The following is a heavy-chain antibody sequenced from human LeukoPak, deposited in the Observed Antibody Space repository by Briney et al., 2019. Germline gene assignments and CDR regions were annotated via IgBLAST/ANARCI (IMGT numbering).Heavy chain of an antibody. D-gene: IGHD6-19*01. J-gene: IGHJ5*02. Sequence: SETLSLTCTVSGGSISSYYWSWIRQPPGKGLEWIGYIYYSGSTIYYPSLKSRVTISVDTSKNQFSLKLSSVTAADTAVYYCARGLLSSGWEGGNWFDPWGQGTLVTVSS. CDR3: ARGLLSSGWEGGNWFDP. CDR2: IYYSGST. V-gene: IGHV4-59*01. CDR1: GGSISSYY.